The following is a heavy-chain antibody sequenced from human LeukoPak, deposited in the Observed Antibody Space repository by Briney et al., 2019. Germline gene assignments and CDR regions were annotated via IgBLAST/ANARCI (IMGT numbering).Heavy chain of an antibody. Sequence: GGSLRLSCAASGFTFSRYAMSWVRQAPGKGLEWVSGISGSGDSTYNADSVKGRFSTSRDNSKNTMYLQMNSLRAEDTAVYYCAKGYTSGWFPWFDPWGQGTLVTVSS. CDR2: ISGSGDST. CDR3: AKGYTSGWFPWFDP. CDR1: GFTFSRYA. J-gene: IGHJ5*02. V-gene: IGHV3-23*01. D-gene: IGHD6-19*01.